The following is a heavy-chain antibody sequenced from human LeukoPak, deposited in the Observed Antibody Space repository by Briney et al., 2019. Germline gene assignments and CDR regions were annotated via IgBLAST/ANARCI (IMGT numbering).Heavy chain of an antibody. D-gene: IGHD3-22*01. CDR2: MRSDGSTK. CDR3: AKGYYSSGYDLDH. CDR1: GFSFSSYG. V-gene: IGHV3-30*02. J-gene: IGHJ4*02. Sequence: GGSLRLSCAASGFSFSSYGMHWVRQAPGKGLEWVAYMRSDGSTKYYADSVKGRFTISRDNSKNTLYLQMNSLRPEDTAVYYCAKGYYSSGYDLDHWGQGTLVTVSS.